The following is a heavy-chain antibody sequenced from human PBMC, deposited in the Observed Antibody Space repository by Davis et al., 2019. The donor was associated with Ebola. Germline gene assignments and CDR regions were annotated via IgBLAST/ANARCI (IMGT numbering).Heavy chain of an antibody. CDR2: INPNSGGT. J-gene: IGHJ6*02. D-gene: IGHD3-10*01. V-gene: IGHV1-2*06. Sequence: ASVKVSCKVSGYTLTELSIHWVRQAPGQGLEWMGQINPNSGGTNYAQKFQGRVTMTEDTSTSTAYMELRSLRSDDTAVYYCARDGALWSLYYYGMDVWGQGTTVTVSS. CDR1: GYTLTELS. CDR3: ARDGALWSLYYYGMDV.